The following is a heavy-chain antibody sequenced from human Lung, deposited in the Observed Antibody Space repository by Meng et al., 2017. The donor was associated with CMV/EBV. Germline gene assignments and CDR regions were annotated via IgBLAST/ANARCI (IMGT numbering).Heavy chain of an antibody. CDR3: ARAAGGYVVDYFDY. D-gene: IGHD2-8*02. CDR1: AGSSIRATW. V-gene: IGHV4-4*02. Sequence: SAGSSIRATWGRWVRQHPGKGLEWIGEIYHSGSTNYNPSLKSRVTISVDKSKNQFSLKLSSVTAADTAVYYCARAAGGYVVDYFDYWGQGTLVTVSS. J-gene: IGHJ4*02. CDR2: IYHSGST.